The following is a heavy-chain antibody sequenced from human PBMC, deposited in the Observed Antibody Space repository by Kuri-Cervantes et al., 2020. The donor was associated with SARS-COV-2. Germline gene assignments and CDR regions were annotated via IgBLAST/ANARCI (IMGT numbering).Heavy chain of an antibody. CDR3: ARALNDFWSGYTPSYYFDY. CDR1: GFTVSSNE. J-gene: IGHJ4*02. CDR2: ISGGST. D-gene: IGHD3-3*01. V-gene: IGHV3-38-3*01. Sequence: LSLTCAASGFTVSSNEMSWVRQAPGKGLEWVSSISGGSTYYADSRKGRFTISRDNSKNTLHLQMNSLRAEDTAVYYCARALNDFWSGYTPSYYFDYWGQGTLVTVSS.